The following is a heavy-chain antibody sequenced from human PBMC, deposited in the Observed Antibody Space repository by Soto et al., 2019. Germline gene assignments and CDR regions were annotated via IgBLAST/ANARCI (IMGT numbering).Heavy chain of an antibody. Sequence: SADQTVTYAVSAGSFSPYCWRWIRPPPGKGLEWIGEINHSGSTNYNPSLKSRVTISVDTSKNQFSLKLSSVTAADTAVYYCAVSGVYSSGWSPNYYYYGMDVWGQGTTVT. CDR1: AGSFSPYC. D-gene: IGHD6-19*01. CDR3: AVSGVYSSGWSPNYYYYGMDV. J-gene: IGHJ6*02. V-gene: IGHV4-34*01. CDR2: INHSGST.